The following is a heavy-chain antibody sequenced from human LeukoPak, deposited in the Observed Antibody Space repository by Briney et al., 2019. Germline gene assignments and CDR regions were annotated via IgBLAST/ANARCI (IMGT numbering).Heavy chain of an antibody. CDR1: GFIFSSYA. V-gene: IGHV3-30*04. Sequence: GGSLRLSCAASGFIFSSYAMHWVRQAPGKGLEWVAVISYDGSNKYYADSVKGRFTISRDNSKNTLYLQMNSVGAEDTAVYYCARSGITMVLLDPWGQGTLVTVSS. CDR3: ARSGITMVLLDP. J-gene: IGHJ5*02. CDR2: ISYDGSNK. D-gene: IGHD3-10*01.